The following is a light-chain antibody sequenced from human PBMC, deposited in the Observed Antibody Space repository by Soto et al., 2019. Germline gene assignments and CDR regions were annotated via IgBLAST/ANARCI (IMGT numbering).Light chain of an antibody. CDR1: QSVSSN. V-gene: IGKV3-15*01. CDR3: QQYNNWPIT. J-gene: IGKJ5*01. CDR2: DAS. Sequence: EIVMTQSPATLSVSPGESATLSCRPSQSVSSNLAWHQQQRGQAPRIXMYDASTRATGISARFSGSGAGTEFTLTISSLQSEDFAVYYCQQYNNWPITFGQGTRLEIK.